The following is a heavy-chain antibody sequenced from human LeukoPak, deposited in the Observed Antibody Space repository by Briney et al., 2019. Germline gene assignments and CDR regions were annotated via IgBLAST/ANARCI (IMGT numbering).Heavy chain of an antibody. J-gene: IGHJ4*02. CDR1: GYTFTSYV. Sequence: ASVKVSCKASGYTFTSYVMNWVRQAPGQGLEWMGWINTNTGNPTYAQGFTGRFVFSLDTSVSTAYLQISSLKAEDTAVYYCARDSLAYCGGDCYPDYWGQGTLVTVSS. V-gene: IGHV7-4-1*02. CDR3: ARDSLAYCGGDCYPDY. CDR2: INTNTGNP. D-gene: IGHD2-21*02.